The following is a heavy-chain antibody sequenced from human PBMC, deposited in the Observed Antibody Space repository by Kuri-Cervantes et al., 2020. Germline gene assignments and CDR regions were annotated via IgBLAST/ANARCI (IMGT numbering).Heavy chain of an antibody. CDR1: KFTFSTYW. D-gene: IGHD6-19*01. Sequence: GGSLRLSCAASKFTFSTYWMNWVRQAPGKGLEWVAIIKQDGSEKYYVDSVKGRFTISRDNAKNSLYLQMNSLRDEDTAVYYCARDMIAVAGIDYWGQGTLVTVSS. CDR2: IKQDGSEK. CDR3: ARDMIAVAGIDY. V-gene: IGHV3-7*01. J-gene: IGHJ4*02.